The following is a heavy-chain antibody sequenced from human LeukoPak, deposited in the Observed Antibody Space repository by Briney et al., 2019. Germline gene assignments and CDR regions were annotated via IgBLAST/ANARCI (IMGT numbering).Heavy chain of an antibody. J-gene: IGHJ4*02. D-gene: IGHD1-26*01. CDR2: IYHSGST. CDR1: GGSISSSNW. Sequence: SETLSLTCAVSGGSISSSNWWSWVRQPPGKGLEWIGEIYHSGSTNYNPSLKSRVTISVDKSKNQFSLKLSSVTAADTAVYYCVWGGVGATLFDYWGQGTLVTVSS. CDR3: VWGGVGATLFDY. V-gene: IGHV4-4*02.